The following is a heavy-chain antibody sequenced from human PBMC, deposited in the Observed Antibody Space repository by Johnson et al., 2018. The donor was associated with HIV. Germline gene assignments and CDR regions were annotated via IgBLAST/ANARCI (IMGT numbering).Heavy chain of an antibody. J-gene: IGHJ3*02. CDR3: ARAEIYEGRVGDFAFDI. CDR2: ISGSGGST. Sequence: VQLVESGGGLVQPGGSLRLSCAASGFTFSSYAMSWVRQAPGKGLEWVSAISGSGGSTYYADSVKGRFTISRDNSKNTLYLQMNSLRAEDTAVYYCARAEIYEGRVGDFAFDIWGRGTMVTVSS. D-gene: IGHD3-10*01. V-gene: IGHV3-23*04. CDR1: GFTFSSYA.